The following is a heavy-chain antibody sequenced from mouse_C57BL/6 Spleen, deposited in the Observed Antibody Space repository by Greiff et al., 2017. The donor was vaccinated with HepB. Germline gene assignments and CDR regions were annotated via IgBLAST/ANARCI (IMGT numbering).Heavy chain of an antibody. CDR2: ISSGSSTI. J-gene: IGHJ4*01. V-gene: IGHV5-17*01. D-gene: IGHD1-1*01. CDR3: ARGITTVVARAMDY. CDR1: GFTFSDYG. Sequence: EVKVEESGGGLVKPGGSLKLSCAASGFTFSDYGMHWVRQAPEKGLEWVAYISSGSSTIFYADTVKGRFTISRDNAKNTLFLQMTSLRSEDTAMYYCARGITTVVARAMDYWGQGTSVTVSS.